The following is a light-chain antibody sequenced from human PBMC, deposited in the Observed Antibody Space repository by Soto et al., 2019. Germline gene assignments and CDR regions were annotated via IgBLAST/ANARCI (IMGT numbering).Light chain of an antibody. CDR3: QQSYTTPHT. Sequence: DIQMTQSPSSLSASVGDRVTITCRASQTISSYLNWYQQKPGKAPNLLIYTASNLQSGVPSRFSGSESGTDFTLTISSLQPEDFATYYCQQSYTTPHTFGQGTKVEIK. J-gene: IGKJ1*01. CDR1: QTISSY. CDR2: TAS. V-gene: IGKV1-39*01.